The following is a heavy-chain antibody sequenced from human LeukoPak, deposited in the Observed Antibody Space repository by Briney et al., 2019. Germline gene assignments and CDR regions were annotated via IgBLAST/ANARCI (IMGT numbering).Heavy chain of an antibody. V-gene: IGHV4-61*01. Sequence: SGTLSLTCTVSGGSVSSGSYYWSWIRQPPGKGLEWIGYIYNSVRTNYNPSLKSRVTISVDTSKNQLSLKLSSVTAADTAVYFCVRDLVATIDHYYYGMDVWGQGTTVTVSS. CDR3: VRDLVATIDHYYYGMDV. D-gene: IGHD5-12*01. CDR1: GGSVSSGSYY. J-gene: IGHJ6*02. CDR2: IYNSVRT.